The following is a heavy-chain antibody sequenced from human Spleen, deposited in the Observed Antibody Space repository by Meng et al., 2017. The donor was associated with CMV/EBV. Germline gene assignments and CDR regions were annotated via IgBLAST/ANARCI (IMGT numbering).Heavy chain of an antibody. J-gene: IGHJ6*02. Sequence: GESLKISCAASGFTFSGYSMSWVRQAPGKGLVWVSRINSDGSSTSYADSVKGRFTISRDNAKNTLYLQMNSLRAEDTAVYYCARARLYYYGMDVWGQGTTVTVSS. CDR1: GFTFSGYS. CDR2: INSDGSST. CDR3: ARARLYYYGMDV. V-gene: IGHV3-74*01.